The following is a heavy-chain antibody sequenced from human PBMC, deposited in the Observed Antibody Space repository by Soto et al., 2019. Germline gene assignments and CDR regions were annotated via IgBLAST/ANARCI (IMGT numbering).Heavy chain of an antibody. CDR1: GGTFSTYT. Sequence: QVQLVQSGAEVKKPGSSVKVSCKASGGTFSTYTITWVRQAPGQGLEWMGRIIPIIGIINYAQKFQGRVTISADKSTGTAYMELTGLRFDDTAVYYCAGDPDSHYNDSHASSYPWGQGTLVTVSS. J-gene: IGHJ5*02. CDR2: IIPIIGII. V-gene: IGHV1-69*08. D-gene: IGHD4-4*01. CDR3: AGDPDSHYNDSHASSYP.